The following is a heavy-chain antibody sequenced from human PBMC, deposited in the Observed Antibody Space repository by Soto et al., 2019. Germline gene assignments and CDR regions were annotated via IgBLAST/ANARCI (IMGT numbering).Heavy chain of an antibody. CDR3: ARHFRYYYGSGNTLAFDY. J-gene: IGHJ4*02. Sequence: PGESLKISGKGSGYSFTSYWISCVRQMPGKGLEWMGRIDPSDSYTNYSPSFQGHVTISADKSISTAYLQWSSLKASDTAMYYCARHFRYYYGSGNTLAFDYSGQGNLVTVS. D-gene: IGHD3-10*01. V-gene: IGHV5-10-1*01. CDR2: IDPSDSYT. CDR1: GYSFTSYW.